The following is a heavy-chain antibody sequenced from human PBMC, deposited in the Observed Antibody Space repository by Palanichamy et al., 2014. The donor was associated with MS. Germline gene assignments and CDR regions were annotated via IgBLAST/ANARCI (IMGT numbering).Heavy chain of an antibody. V-gene: IGHV3-30*09. D-gene: IGHD6-19*01. CDR1: GFTFDSHA. CDR2: TSFDGSNK. Sequence: QVQLVETGGGVVHPGTSLKLSCAASGFTFDSHAMVWVHQAPGKGLESVAVTSFDGSNKFYADAVQGRFAVSRDNSRNTLFLQMNSLRVEDTAVYYCARHGGRSSEWYFDFWGQGTLVTVSS. CDR3: ARHGGRSSEWYFDF. J-gene: IGHJ4*02.